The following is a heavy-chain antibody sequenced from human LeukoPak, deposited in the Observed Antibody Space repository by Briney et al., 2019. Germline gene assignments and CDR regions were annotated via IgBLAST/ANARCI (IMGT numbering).Heavy chain of an antibody. CDR2: IYASGST. CDR1: GGSISSGSYY. D-gene: IGHD1-7*01. J-gene: IGHJ2*01. Sequence: TLSLTCTVSGGSISSGSYYWSWIRQPAGKGLEWIGRIYASGSTNYNPSLKSRVTMSVDTSKNQFSLKLSSVTAADTAVYYCARNYAVRYFDLWGRGTLVTVSS. CDR3: ARNYAVRYFDL. V-gene: IGHV4-61*02.